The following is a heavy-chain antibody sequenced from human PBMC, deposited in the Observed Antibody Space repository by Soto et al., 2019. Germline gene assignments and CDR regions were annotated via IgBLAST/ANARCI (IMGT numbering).Heavy chain of an antibody. V-gene: IGHV3-11*05. J-gene: IGHJ4*02. D-gene: IGHD5-12*01. CDR2: ISSSSSYT. CDR1: GFTFSDYY. CDR3: ARDHLRYSGYDYVDY. Sequence: QVQLVESGGGLVKPGGSLRLSCAASGFTFSDYYMSWIRQAPGKGLEWVSYISSSSSYTNYAESVKGRFTISRDNAKNSQYLQMNSLRAEDTAVYYCARDHLRYSGYDYVDYWGQGTLVTVSS.